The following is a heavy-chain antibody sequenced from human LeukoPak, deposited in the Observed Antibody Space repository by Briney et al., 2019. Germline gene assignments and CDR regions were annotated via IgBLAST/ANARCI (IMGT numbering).Heavy chain of an antibody. V-gene: IGHV4-39*01. D-gene: IGHD3-10*01. CDR3: ARLSYGEHDY. CDR2: VYYTGSI. CDR1: GASISSSNYY. Sequence: SETLSLTCTVSGASISSSNYYWGWIRQPPGKGLEYIGSVYYTGSIHYNPSLTSRVTISADTSKNQFSLKVSSVTAADTAVYYCARLSYGEHDYWGQGTLVTVSS. J-gene: IGHJ4*02.